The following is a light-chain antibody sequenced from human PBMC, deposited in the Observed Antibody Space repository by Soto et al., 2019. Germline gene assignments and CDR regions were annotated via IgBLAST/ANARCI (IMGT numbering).Light chain of an antibody. Sequence: DIQMTQSPSSLSASVGDRVTITCQASQDISNYLNWYQQKPGKAPKLLIYDASNLETGVPSRFSESGSGTDFTFTISSLQPEDIATYYCQQYDNLPFGGGTKVDIK. CDR2: DAS. V-gene: IGKV1-33*01. CDR3: QQYDNLP. CDR1: QDISNY. J-gene: IGKJ4*01.